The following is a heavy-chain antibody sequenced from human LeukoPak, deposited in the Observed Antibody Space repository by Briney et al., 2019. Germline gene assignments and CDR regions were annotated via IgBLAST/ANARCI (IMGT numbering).Heavy chain of an antibody. D-gene: IGHD3-22*01. J-gene: IGHJ4*02. CDR3: ARGPRITMIDY. CDR1: GGSISSGDYY. Sequence: SVTLSLTCTVSGGSISSGDYYWSWIRQPPGKGLEWIGYIYYSGSTYYSPSLKSRVTISVDTSKNQFSLKLSSVTAADTAVYYCARGPRITMIDYWGQGTLVTVSS. CDR2: IYYSGST. V-gene: IGHV4-30-4*01.